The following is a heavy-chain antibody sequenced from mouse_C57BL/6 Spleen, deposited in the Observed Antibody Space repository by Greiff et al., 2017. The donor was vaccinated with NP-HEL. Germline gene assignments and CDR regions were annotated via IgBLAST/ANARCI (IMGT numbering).Heavy chain of an antibody. V-gene: IGHV1-9*01. CDR3: ASLGGYYGSSDAMDY. CDR2: ILPGSGST. D-gene: IGHD1-1*01. J-gene: IGHJ4*01. Sequence: QVQLQQSGAELMKPGASVKLSCKATGYTFTGYWIEWVKQRPGHGLEWIGEILPGSGSTNYNEKFKGKATFTADTSSNTAYMQLSSMTTEDSAIYSCASLGGYYGSSDAMDYWGPGTSVTVSS. CDR1: GYTFTGYW.